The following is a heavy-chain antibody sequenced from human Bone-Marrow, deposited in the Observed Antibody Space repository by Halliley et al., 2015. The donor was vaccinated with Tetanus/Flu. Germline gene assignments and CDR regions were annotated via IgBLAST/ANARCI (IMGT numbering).Heavy chain of an antibody. CDR2: ITHAGSA. Sequence: WSWIRQTPGKGLEWIGEITHAGSAKYNPSLNSRAIISVDASKSQFSLNLESMTAADAGTYYCGRWIFGVALDYWSQGT. CDR3: GRWIFGVALDY. V-gene: IGHV4-34*01. D-gene: IGHD3-3*01. J-gene: IGHJ4*02.